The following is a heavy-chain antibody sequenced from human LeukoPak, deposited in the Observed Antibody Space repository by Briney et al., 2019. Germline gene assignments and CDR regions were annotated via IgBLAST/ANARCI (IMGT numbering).Heavy chain of an antibody. Sequence: KPSETLSLTCTVSGGSISSYYWSWIRQPPGKGLEWIGYIYYSGSTNYNPSLKSRVTISVDTSKNQLSLKLSSVTAADTAVYYCARDGAYYYDSSGYYDYWGQGTLVTVSS. D-gene: IGHD3-22*01. V-gene: IGHV4-59*01. CDR3: ARDGAYYYDSSGYYDY. CDR1: GGSISSYY. J-gene: IGHJ4*02. CDR2: IYYSGST.